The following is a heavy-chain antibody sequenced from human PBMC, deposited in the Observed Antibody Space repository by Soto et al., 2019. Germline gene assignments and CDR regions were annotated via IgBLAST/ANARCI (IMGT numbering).Heavy chain of an antibody. D-gene: IGHD4-17*01. Sequence: GASVKVSCKASGYTFTSYAMHWVRQAPGQRLEWMGWINAGNGNTKYSQKFQGRVTMTTATSTSTAYMELASLRSDDTAVYYCARGCIAVTTHLCYWGQGTLVTVSS. V-gene: IGHV1-3*01. J-gene: IGHJ4*02. CDR1: GYTFTSYA. CDR3: ARGCIAVTTHLCY. CDR2: INAGNGNT.